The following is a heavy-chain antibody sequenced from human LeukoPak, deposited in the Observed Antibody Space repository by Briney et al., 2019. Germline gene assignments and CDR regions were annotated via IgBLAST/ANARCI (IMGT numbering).Heavy chain of an antibody. CDR2: IKQDGSEK. Sequence: GGSLRLSCAGSGYTFSNYWMSWVRQAPGKGLEWVANIKQDGSEKYYVDSVKGRFTVSRDNAKNSLYLQMNSLRAEDTAVYYCARDFGRYYFDYWGQGTLVTVSS. V-gene: IGHV3-7*01. J-gene: IGHJ4*02. CDR3: ARDFGRYYFDY. CDR1: GYTFSNYW. D-gene: IGHD3-10*01.